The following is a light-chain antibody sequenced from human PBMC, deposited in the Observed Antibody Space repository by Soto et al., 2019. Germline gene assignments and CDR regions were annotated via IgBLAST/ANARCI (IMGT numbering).Light chain of an antibody. Sequence: AIQLTQSPSSLSASVGDRVTISCRASQGLSSALVWYQQKPGKPPKLLIYDASTLENEVPARFSGSGSGTDFTLTISRLQPEDVGIYYCQQFSDYPLTFGGGTTVDI. CDR2: DAS. V-gene: IGKV1D-13*01. CDR1: QGLSSA. CDR3: QQFSDYPLT. J-gene: IGKJ4*01.